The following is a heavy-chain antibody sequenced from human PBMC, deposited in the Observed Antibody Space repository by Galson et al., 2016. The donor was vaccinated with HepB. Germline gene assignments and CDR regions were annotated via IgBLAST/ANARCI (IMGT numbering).Heavy chain of an antibody. CDR2: IKQDGSEK. CDR3: ARERTIEASFSYFDC. J-gene: IGHJ4*02. D-gene: IGHD5-24*01. V-gene: IGHV3-7*03. CDR1: GFTFSSHW. Sequence: SLRLSCAASGFTFSSHWMSWVRQAPGKGLEWVANIKQDGSEKYYVDSVKGRFTISRDNAKNSLYLQVNSLRAEDTAVYYCARERTIEASFSYFDCWGQGVLVTVSS.